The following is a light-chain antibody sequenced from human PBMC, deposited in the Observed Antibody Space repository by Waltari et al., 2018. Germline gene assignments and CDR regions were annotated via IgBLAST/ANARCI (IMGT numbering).Light chain of an antibody. CDR2: AVN. V-gene: IGLV2-23*02. CDR3: CSYAGTPRVV. J-gene: IGLJ2*01. CDR1: NNDIGSYNL. Sequence: QSALTQPASVSGSPGQSITISCTGTNNDIGSYNLVSWYQQHPGKDPKVIIFAVNKRPSGVSNRFSGSKSGNTASLTVSGLHPEDEADYYCCSYAGTPRVVFGGGTKLTVL.